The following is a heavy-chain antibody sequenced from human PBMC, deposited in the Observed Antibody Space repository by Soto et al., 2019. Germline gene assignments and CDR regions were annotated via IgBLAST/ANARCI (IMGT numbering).Heavy chain of an antibody. CDR1: GFTFDDYA. CDR2: INWNSGSI. V-gene: IGHV3-9*01. J-gene: IGHJ1*01. Sequence: GGSLRLSCAASGFTFDDYAMHWVRQVPGKGLEWVSGINWNSGSIGYADSVKGRFAISRDNAKNSLHLQMNSLRAEDTAFYYCVKDESINWYSGHFRHWGQGTLVTV. D-gene: IGHD6-13*01. CDR3: VKDESINWYSGHFRH.